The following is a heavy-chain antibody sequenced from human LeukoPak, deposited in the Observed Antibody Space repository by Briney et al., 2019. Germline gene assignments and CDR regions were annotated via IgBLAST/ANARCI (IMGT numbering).Heavy chain of an antibody. Sequence: ASVKVSCKVSGYTLTELSMHWLRQAPGKGLEWMGGFDPEDGETIYAQKFQGRVTMTRNTSISTAYMELSSLRSEDTAVYYCARGEAYGEVDYWGQGTLVTVSS. V-gene: IGHV1-24*01. CDR3: ARGEAYGEVDY. CDR2: FDPEDGET. D-gene: IGHD4-17*01. J-gene: IGHJ4*02. CDR1: GYTLTELS.